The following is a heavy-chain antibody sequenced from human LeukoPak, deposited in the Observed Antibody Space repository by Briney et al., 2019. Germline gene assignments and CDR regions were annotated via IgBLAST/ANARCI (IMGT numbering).Heavy chain of an antibody. CDR2: IYTSGST. Sequence: SETLSLTCTVSGGSISSYYWSWIRQPAGMGLEWIGRIYTSGSTNYNPSLKSRVTISVDTSKNQFSLKLSSVTAADTAVYYCARDSVDTAMVNGFDPWGQGTLVTVSS. J-gene: IGHJ5*02. CDR3: ARDSVDTAMVNGFDP. D-gene: IGHD5-18*01. CDR1: GGSISSYY. V-gene: IGHV4-4*07.